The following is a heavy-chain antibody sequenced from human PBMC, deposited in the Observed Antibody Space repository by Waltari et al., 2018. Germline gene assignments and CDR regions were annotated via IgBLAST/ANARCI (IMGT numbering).Heavy chain of an antibody. J-gene: IGHJ6*02. D-gene: IGHD2-2*01. V-gene: IGHV1-69*12. CDR2: IIPIFGTA. Sequence: QVQLVQSGAEVKKPGSSVKVSCKASGGTFSSYAISWVRQAPGQGLEWMGGIIPIFGTANYAQKFQGRVTITADESTSTAYMELSSLRSEDTAGYYCARDPKACSSTSCYQYYYYYGMDVWGQGTTVTVSS. CDR1: GGTFSSYA. CDR3: ARDPKACSSTSCYQYYYYYGMDV.